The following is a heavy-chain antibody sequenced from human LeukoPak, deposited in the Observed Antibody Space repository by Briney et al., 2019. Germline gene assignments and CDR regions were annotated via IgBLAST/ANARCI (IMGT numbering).Heavy chain of an antibody. CDR3: AKDFRSWSRYYYFDF. CDR1: GFTFSTYA. Sequence: GGSLRLSCAASGFTFSTYAMSWVRQAPGKGLQWVSSISGNGGSTYFADSVKGRFTISRDDSENTLYLQMNSLRAEDTAVYYCAKDFRSWSRYYYFDFWGERTLVTVSS. J-gene: IGHJ4*02. V-gene: IGHV3-23*01. CDR2: ISGNGGST. D-gene: IGHD3-3*01.